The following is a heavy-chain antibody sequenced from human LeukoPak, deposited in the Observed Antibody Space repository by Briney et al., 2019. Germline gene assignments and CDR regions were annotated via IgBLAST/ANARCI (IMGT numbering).Heavy chain of an antibody. J-gene: IGHJ4*02. Sequence: SETLSLTCTVSGGSISSYYWNWIRQPAGKGLEWIGRIYTSGSTNYNPSLRGRVIMSVDTSKNQFSLKLSSVTAADTAVYYCARDTYGSGHYYWGQGTLVTVSS. CDR3: ARDTYGSGHYY. CDR2: IYTSGST. CDR1: GGSISSYY. D-gene: IGHD3-10*01. V-gene: IGHV4-4*07.